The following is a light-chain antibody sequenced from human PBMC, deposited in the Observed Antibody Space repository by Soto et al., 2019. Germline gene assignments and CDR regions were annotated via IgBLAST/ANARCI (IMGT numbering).Light chain of an antibody. CDR3: TSYTTTSTVV. Sequence: QAASVSGSPGQSITISCTGTSSDVGGYNYVSWYQQHPGKAPKLMIYEVSNRPSGVSNRFSGSKSGNTASLTISGLQAEDEADYYCTSYTTTSTVVFGGGTKLTVL. V-gene: IGLV2-14*01. CDR1: SSDVGGYNY. J-gene: IGLJ2*01. CDR2: EVS.